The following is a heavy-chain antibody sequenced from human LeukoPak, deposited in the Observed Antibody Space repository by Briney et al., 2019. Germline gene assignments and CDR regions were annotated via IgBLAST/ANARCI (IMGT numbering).Heavy chain of an antibody. D-gene: IGHD4-23*01. CDR3: TTVGPFGTVVPRVWAFDI. J-gene: IGHJ3*02. V-gene: IGHV3-15*01. CDR2: IKSKTDGGTT. Sequence: PGGSLRLSCAASGFTFSSYWMSWVRQAPGKGLEWVGRIKSKTDGGTTDYAAPVKGRFTISRDDSKNTLYLQMNSLKTEDTAVYYCTTVGPFGTVVPRVWAFDIWGQGTMVTVSS. CDR1: GFTFSSYW.